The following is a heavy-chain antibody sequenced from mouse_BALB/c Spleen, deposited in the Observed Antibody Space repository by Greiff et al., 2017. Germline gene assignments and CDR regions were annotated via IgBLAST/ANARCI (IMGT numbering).Heavy chain of an antibody. J-gene: IGHJ4*01. CDR1: GYSITSDYA. CDR2: ISYSGST. V-gene: IGHV3-2*02. Sequence: DVQLQESGPGLVKPSQSLSLTCTVTGYSITSDYAWNWIRQFPGNKLEWMGYISYSGSTSYNPSLKSRISITRDTSKNQFFLQLNSVTTEDTATYYCARAAADRGDYWGQGTSVTVSS. CDR3: ARAAADRGDY.